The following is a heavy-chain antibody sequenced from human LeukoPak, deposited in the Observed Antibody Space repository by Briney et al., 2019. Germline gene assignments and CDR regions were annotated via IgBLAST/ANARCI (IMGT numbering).Heavy chain of an antibody. V-gene: IGHV1-8*01. Sequence: ASVKVSCKASGYTFTSYDINWVRQATGQGLEWMGWMNPNSGNTGYAQKFQGRVTMTRNTSISTAYMELSSLRSEDTAVYYCARDRDCSGGSCPAVFDYWGQGTLVTVSS. CDR3: ARDRDCSGGSCPAVFDY. D-gene: IGHD2-15*01. J-gene: IGHJ4*02. CDR1: GYTFTSYD. CDR2: MNPNSGNT.